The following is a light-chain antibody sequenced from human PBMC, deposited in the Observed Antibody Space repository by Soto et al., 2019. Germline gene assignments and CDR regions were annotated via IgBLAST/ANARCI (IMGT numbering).Light chain of an antibody. CDR1: QDISDY. CDR3: LQLDSYPRT. CDR2: EAS. Sequence: DIQLTQSPSFLSASVGDRVTITCRASQDISDYLAWYQQKPGKAPNLLIYEASTLQSGVPSRFSGSGPGTEFTLSVSSLQPEDFATYYCLQLDSYPRTFGQGTKVEVK. J-gene: IGKJ1*01. V-gene: IGKV1-9*01.